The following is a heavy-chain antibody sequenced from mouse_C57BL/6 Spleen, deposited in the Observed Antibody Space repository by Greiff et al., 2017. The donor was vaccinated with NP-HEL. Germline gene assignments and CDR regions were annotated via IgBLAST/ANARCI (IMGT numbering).Heavy chain of an antibody. D-gene: IGHD2-1*01. CDR1: GYTFTSYW. J-gene: IGHJ1*03. CDR3: ARGDYGNYVWYFDV. Sequence: QVQLQQPGAELVRPGSSVKLSCKASGYTFTSYWMHWVKQRPIQGLEWIGNIDPSDSETHYNQKFKDKATLTVDKSSRTAYMQLSSLTSEDSAVYYCARGDYGNYVWYFDVWGTGTTVTVSS. CDR2: IDPSDSET. V-gene: IGHV1-52*01.